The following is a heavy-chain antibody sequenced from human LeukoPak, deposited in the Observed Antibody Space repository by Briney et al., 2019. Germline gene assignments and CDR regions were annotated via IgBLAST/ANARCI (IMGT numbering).Heavy chain of an antibody. V-gene: IGHV1-3*01. CDR3: ARDIAVAGKNNY. CDR2: INAGNGNT. D-gene: IGHD6-19*01. J-gene: IGHJ4*02. CDR1: GYTFTSYA. Sequence: ASVNVSCKASGYTFTSYAMHWVRQAPGQRLEWMGWINAGNGNTKYSQKFQGRVTITRDTSASTAYMELSSLRSEDTAVYYCARDIAVAGKNNYWGQGTLVTVSS.